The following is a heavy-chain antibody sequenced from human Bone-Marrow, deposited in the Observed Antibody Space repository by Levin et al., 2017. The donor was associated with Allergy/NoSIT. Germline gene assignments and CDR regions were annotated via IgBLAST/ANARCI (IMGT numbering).Heavy chain of an antibody. J-gene: IGHJ5*02. Sequence: PGGSLRLSCAASGFIVSSYGMHWVRQTPDKGLEWVAMIAHDGKSMQYGDSVKGRFTISRDNSRNTLYLEMNTLRVEDTAVYFCARDWGSSGWFNWFDPWGQGTLVTVSS. CDR2: IAHDGKSM. V-gene: IGHV3-30*03. CDR1: GFIVSSYG. D-gene: IGHD6-19*01. CDR3: ARDWGSSGWFNWFDP.